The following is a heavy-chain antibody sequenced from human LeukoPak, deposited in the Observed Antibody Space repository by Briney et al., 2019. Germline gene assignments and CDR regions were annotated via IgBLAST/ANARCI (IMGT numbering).Heavy chain of an antibody. Sequence: PGGSLRLSCAASGFTVSSNYMSWVRQAPGKGLEWVSVIYSGFSTYYADSVKGRFTISRDNSKNTLYLHMNCLRVEDTAVYYCARGLRYFDWSPGYWGQGTLVTVSS. CDR3: ARGLRYFDWSPGY. D-gene: IGHD3-9*01. J-gene: IGHJ4*02. V-gene: IGHV3-66*01. CDR1: GFTVSSNY. CDR2: IYSGFST.